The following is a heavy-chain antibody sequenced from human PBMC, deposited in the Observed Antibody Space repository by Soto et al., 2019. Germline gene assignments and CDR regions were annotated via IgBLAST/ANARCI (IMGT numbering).Heavy chain of an antibody. CDR3: ARRAASGRHFDH. J-gene: IGHJ4*02. D-gene: IGHD6-13*01. CDR2: ISSSGNSM. V-gene: IGHV3-11*01. Sequence: QVQLVESGGGLVMPGESLRLSCAASGFTFSDHYMSWIRQAPGKGLEWVSYISSSGNSMYYADSVKGRFTFSRDNAENSLYLQMNSLRAEDTAVYYCARRAASGRHFDHWGQGTLVSVSS. CDR1: GFTFSDHY.